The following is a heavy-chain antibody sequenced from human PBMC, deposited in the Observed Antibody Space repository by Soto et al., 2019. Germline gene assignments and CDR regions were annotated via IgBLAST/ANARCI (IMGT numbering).Heavy chain of an antibody. J-gene: IGHJ5*02. CDR3: ARASGSDYDFLGAPTGHNWLDP. CDR2: IYTGDSET. CDR1: GYNFTSYW. Sequence: VDSLKISCKGSGYNFTSYWIGWVRQMPGKGLGWMGIIYTGDSETRNSPSFQGQVTVSADESISTAYLQWSSLKASDTAMYYCARASGSDYDFLGAPTGHNWLDPWRQGTLVTV. V-gene: IGHV5-51*01. D-gene: IGHD3-3*01.